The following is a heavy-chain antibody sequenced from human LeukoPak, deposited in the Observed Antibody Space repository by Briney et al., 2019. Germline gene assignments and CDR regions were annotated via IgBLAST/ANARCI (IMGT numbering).Heavy chain of an antibody. V-gene: IGHV3-43D*03. CDR3: EKDGAAGGGGNYFYRDV. CDR1: GFTFDDYA. CDR2: ITWDGGST. Sequence: GGSLRLSCAASGFTFDDYAMHWVRQASGKGLEWVSHITWDGGSTHYADSVEGRFTISRDNRENSLYLQMNSLRPEDTALYYCEKDGAAGGGGNYFYRDVWGKGTTVTVPS. J-gene: IGHJ6*03. D-gene: IGHD3-22*01.